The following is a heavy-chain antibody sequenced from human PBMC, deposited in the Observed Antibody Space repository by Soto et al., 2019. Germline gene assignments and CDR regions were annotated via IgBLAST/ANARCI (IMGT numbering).Heavy chain of an antibody. J-gene: IGHJ4*02. CDR3: ARRYGSAIDY. CDR1: GGSMIRYY. Sequence: SETLSLTCTVSGGSMIRYYWSWIRQPPGRGLEWIGFIYYAGSTKYNPSLKSRVTISVDTSKNQFSLKLSSVTAADTAVYYCARRYGSAIDYWGQGTLVTVSS. V-gene: IGHV4-59*08. D-gene: IGHD1-26*01. CDR2: IYYAGST.